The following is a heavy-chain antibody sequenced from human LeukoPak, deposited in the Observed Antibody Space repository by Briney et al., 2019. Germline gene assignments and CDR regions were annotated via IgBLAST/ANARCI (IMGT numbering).Heavy chain of an antibody. Sequence: GGSLRLSCTASGFVFSTYAMGWVRQAPGKGLEWVSAISSSGDNTYYADSVKGQFTISRDNSKNTLDLQMNSLRAEDTAMYHCAKVKALDAVASYFDYWGQGTLVTVSS. J-gene: IGHJ4*02. CDR3: AKVKALDAVASYFDY. D-gene: IGHD1-1*01. CDR1: GFVFSTYA. V-gene: IGHV3-23*01. CDR2: ISSSGDNT.